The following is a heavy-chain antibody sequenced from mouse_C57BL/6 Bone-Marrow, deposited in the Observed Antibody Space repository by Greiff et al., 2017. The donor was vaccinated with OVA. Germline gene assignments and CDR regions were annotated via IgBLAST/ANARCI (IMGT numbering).Heavy chain of an antibody. J-gene: IGHJ4*01. CDR2: IYPRDGST. V-gene: IGHV1-85*01. CDR3: ARPYYSNSYYAMDY. D-gene: IGHD2-5*01. CDR1: GYTFPSYV. Sequence: QLQQSVPALFQPGASVKLSFKASGYTFPSYVLYLLTPSPGQGLAWIGWIYPRDGSTKYNEKFKVQATLTVDTSSSTAYMELHSLTSEDSAVYFCARPYYSNSYYAMDYWGQGTSVTVSS.